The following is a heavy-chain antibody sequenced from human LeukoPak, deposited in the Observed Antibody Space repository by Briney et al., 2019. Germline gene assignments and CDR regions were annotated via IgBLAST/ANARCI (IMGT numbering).Heavy chain of an antibody. CDR3: ATDVAVAGTGAFDI. J-gene: IGHJ3*02. CDR1: GGSISSGDYY. D-gene: IGHD6-19*01. V-gene: IGHV4-30-4*08. CDR2: IYYTGTT. Sequence: KPSQTLSLTCTVAGGSISSGDYYWSWIRQPPGKGLEWIGYIYYTGTTYYSPSLKSRVTTSADTSKNQFTLKLSSVTAADTAVYHCATDVAVAGTGAFDIWGQGTMVTVSS.